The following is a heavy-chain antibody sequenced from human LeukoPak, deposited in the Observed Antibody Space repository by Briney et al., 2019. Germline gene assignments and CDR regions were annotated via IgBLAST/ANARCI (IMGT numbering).Heavy chain of an antibody. D-gene: IGHD4-11*01. CDR3: ARDSSRTPTVTTDFDY. CDR2: IIPILGIA. J-gene: IGHJ4*02. V-gene: IGHV1-69*04. CDR1: GGTLSSYA. Sequence: SVKVSCKASGGTLSSYAISWVRQAPGQGLEWMGRIIPILGIANYAQKFQGRVTITADKSTSTAYMELSSLRSEDTAVYYCARDSSRTPTVTTDFDYWGQGTLVTVSS.